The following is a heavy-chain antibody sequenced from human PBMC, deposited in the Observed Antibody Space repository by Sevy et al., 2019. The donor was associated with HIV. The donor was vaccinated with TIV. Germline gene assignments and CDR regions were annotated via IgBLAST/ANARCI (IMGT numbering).Heavy chain of an antibody. Sequence: GGSLRLSCAASGFMFSNHAMSWVRQAPGKGLEWLSSISGRSGVTTYYANSVNGRFTISRDNSQNTLFLQLSRLRAEDTAIYYCAKDLLTVAGNFDYWGQGIRVTVSS. D-gene: IGHD6-19*01. CDR1: GFMFSNHA. J-gene: IGHJ4*02. V-gene: IGHV3-23*01. CDR2: ISGRSGVTT. CDR3: AKDLLTVAGNFDY.